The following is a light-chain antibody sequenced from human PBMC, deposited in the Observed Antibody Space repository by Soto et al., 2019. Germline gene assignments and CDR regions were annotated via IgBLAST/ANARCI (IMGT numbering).Light chain of an antibody. CDR3: QQRSNGLIS. V-gene: IGKV3-11*01. Sequence: EILLTQSPATLSLSPGEIATLSCRSSQSVSGYLAWYQQKPGQAPRLLIYDGSHRAAGIPSRFSGSGSGTDFTLTIGGLEPEDFAVYYCQQRSNGLISFGPGTKVDIK. CDR1: QSVSGY. J-gene: IGKJ3*01. CDR2: DGS.